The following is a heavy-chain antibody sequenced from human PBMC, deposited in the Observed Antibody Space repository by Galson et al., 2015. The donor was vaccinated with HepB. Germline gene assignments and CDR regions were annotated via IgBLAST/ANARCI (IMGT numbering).Heavy chain of an antibody. Sequence: ETLSLTCAVSGGSISSSNWWSWVRQPPGKGLEWIGEIYHSGSTNYNPSLKSRVTISVDKSKNQFSLKLSSVTAADTAVYYCARDRRIVVVPAAIGPSGMDVWGQGTTVTVSS. J-gene: IGHJ6*02. V-gene: IGHV4-4*02. CDR1: GGSISSSNW. CDR3: ARDRRIVVVPAAIGPSGMDV. D-gene: IGHD2-2*02. CDR2: IYHSGST.